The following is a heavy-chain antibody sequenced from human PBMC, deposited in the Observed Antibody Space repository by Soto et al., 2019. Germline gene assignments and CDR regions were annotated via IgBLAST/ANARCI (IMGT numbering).Heavy chain of an antibody. V-gene: IGHV1-3*01. CDR1: GYTFTSYA. Sequence: QVQLVQSGAEVKKPGASVKVSCKASGYTFTSYAMHWVRQAPGQRLEWMGWINAGNGNTKYSQKFQGKVTITRDTSASTANMEQSSLRSEDTAVYYCARDPGGGDCYWCVGVEYFQHWGQGTLVTVSS. D-gene: IGHD2-21*01. CDR2: INAGNGNT. CDR3: ARDPGGGDCYWCVGVEYFQH. J-gene: IGHJ1*01.